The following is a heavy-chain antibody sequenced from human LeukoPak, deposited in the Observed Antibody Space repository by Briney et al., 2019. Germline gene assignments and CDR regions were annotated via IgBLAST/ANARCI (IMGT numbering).Heavy chain of an antibody. Sequence: GASVKVSCKVSGYTLTELSMHWVRQAPGKGLEWMGGFDPGDGETIYAQKFQGRVTMTEDTSTDTAYMELSSLRSEDTAVYYCATRTVVGASPGLYYYGMDVWGQGTTVTVSS. CDR3: ATRTVVGASPGLYYYGMDV. J-gene: IGHJ6*02. CDR1: GYTLTELS. D-gene: IGHD1-26*01. CDR2: FDPGDGET. V-gene: IGHV1-24*01.